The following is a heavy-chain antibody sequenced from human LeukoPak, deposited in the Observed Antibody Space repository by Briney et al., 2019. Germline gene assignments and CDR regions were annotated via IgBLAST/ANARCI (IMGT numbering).Heavy chain of an antibody. CDR2: IIPIFATA. V-gene: IGHV1-69*13. CDR1: GGTLKRYA. J-gene: IGHJ4*02. Sequence: ASVKVPRKAPGGTLKRYAIRWVREAPGPGLEWMGVIIPIFATANYPQTLQGRVTITADESTSTAYMELSSLRSKETAMYYCVIVPADGVYWGPGTLVTVSS. D-gene: IGHD2-2*01. CDR3: VIVPADGVY.